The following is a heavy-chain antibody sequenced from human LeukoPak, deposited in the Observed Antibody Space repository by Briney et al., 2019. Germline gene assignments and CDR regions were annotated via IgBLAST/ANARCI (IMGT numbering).Heavy chain of an antibody. D-gene: IGHD1-14*01. CDR3: ARDPGDDAYDI. CDR2: ISSSGSIK. CDR1: GFTFSSYA. J-gene: IGHJ3*02. Sequence: EPGGSLRLSCAASGFTFSSYAMSWVRQAPGKGPEWVSYISSSGSIKYYRDSVKGRFTISRDNAKNLLYLQMNSLRGEDTAVYYCARDPGDDAYDIWGQGTMVTVS. V-gene: IGHV3-48*03.